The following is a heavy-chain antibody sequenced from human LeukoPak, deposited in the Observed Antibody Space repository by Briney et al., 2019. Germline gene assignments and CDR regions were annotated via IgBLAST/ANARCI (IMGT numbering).Heavy chain of an antibody. Sequence: GGSLRLSCAASGFTFSSYAMPWVRQAPGKGLEWVAVISYDGSNKYYADPVKGRFTISRDNSKNTLYLQMNSLRAEDTAVYYCARDGYGVYCSSTSCYETRYYYGMDVWGQGTTVTVSS. CDR3: ARDGYGVYCSSTSCYETRYYYGMDV. CDR1: GFTFSSYA. J-gene: IGHJ6*02. D-gene: IGHD2-2*01. V-gene: IGHV3-30*04. CDR2: ISYDGSNK.